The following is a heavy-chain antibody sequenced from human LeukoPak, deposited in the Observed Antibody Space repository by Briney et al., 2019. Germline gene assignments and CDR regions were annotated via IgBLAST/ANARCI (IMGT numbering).Heavy chain of an antibody. Sequence: PGGSLRLSCAASGFTFSSYSMNWVRQAPGKGLEWVSIIFAGGDVYYADSVKGRFTISRDNVKNMVFLQMNRLTGEDTALYYCARVSFYAFDTWGQGTRVTVSS. V-gene: IGHV3-53*01. D-gene: IGHD2/OR15-2a*01. CDR2: IFAGGDV. CDR1: GFTFSSYS. CDR3: ARVSFYAFDT. J-gene: IGHJ3*02.